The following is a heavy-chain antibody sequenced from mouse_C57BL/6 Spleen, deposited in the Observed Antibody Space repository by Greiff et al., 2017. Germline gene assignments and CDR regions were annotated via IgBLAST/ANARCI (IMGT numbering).Heavy chain of an antibody. D-gene: IGHD2-4*01. CDR1: GYTFTSYW. V-gene: IGHV1-69*01. CDR3: ARRTMITRYFDY. Sequence: VQLQQPGAELVMPGASVKLSCKASGYTFTSYWMHWVKQRPGQGLEWIGEIDPSASYTNYNQKFKGKSTLTVDKPASTAYMQLSSLTSEDSAVYYCARRTMITRYFDYWSQGTTLTVSS. CDR2: IDPSASYT. J-gene: IGHJ2*01.